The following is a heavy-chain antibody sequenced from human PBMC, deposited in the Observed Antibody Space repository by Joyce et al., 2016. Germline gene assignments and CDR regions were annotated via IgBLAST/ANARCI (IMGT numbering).Heavy chain of an antibody. CDR1: GIIFSNKE. CDR3: TTPSCAN. Sequence: EVQLVESGGGLVQPGVSLRLSCAASGIIFSNKEMNWVRQAAGKGLEWVSSINSDDSRIHYADSVRGRFTISRDNARNSLYLEMNSLRVEDTAIYYCTTPSCANWGQGSLVTVSS. J-gene: IGHJ4*02. CDR2: INSDDSRI. D-gene: IGHD2-2*01. V-gene: IGHV3-48*03.